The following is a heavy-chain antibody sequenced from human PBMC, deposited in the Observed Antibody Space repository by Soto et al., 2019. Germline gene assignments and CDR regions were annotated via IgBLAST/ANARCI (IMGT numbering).Heavy chain of an antibody. D-gene: IGHD6-13*01. CDR1: GFTFSSYS. V-gene: IGHV3-21*01. CDR3: ARGRGAAGTDSVQYHGRYD. J-gene: IGHJ6*02. Sequence: EVQLVESGGGLVKPGGSLRLSCAAYGFTFSSYSMNWVRQAPGKGLEWVSSISSSSSYIYYADSVKGRFTIYRDNANNSLYLQMNSLRAEDTAVYYCARGRGAAGTDSVQYHGRYDWGQGTTVSVSS. CDR2: ISSSSSYI.